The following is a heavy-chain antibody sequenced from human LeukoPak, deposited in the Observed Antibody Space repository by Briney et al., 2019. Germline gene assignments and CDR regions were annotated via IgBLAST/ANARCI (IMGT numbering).Heavy chain of an antibody. D-gene: IGHD4-4*01. Sequence: PSETLSLTCTVSGGSISSYYWGWIRQPPGKGLEWIASISHSGTTFYNPSLKSRVTISVDTSKNQFSLKLTSVTAADTAVYFCATHLFYSSYPDWCDPWGQGTLVTVSS. CDR1: GGSISSYY. J-gene: IGHJ5*02. CDR2: ISHSGTT. V-gene: IGHV4-39*01. CDR3: ATHLFYSSYPDWCDP.